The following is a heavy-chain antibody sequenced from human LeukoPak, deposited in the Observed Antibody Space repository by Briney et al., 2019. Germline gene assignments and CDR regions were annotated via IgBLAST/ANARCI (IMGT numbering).Heavy chain of an antibody. CDR2: VYSNGIT. V-gene: IGHV4-4*07. Sequence: KSSETLSLTCAVSGGSISNYYWSWIRQTAGKGLEWIGHVYSNGITKYNPSLKSRATLSVDTPKNQFSLRLNSVTAADTAVYYCARTVARGSLYYFEYWGQGVLVTVSS. D-gene: IGHD3-10*01. J-gene: IGHJ4*02. CDR1: GGSISNYY. CDR3: ARTVARGSLYYFEY.